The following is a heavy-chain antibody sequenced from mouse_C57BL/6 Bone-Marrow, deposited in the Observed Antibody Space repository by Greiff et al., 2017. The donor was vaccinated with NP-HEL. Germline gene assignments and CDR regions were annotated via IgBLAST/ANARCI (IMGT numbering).Heavy chain of an antibody. Sequence: VKLVESGPGLVQPTQSLSITCTVSGFSLTSYGVHWVRQSPGKGLEWLGVIWRGGSTDYNAAFMSRLSITKDNSKSQVFFKMNSLQADDTAIYYCAKNGYYGYFDYWGQGTTLTVSS. V-gene: IGHV2-5*01. D-gene: IGHD1-1*01. CDR1: GFSLTSYG. J-gene: IGHJ2*01. CDR3: AKNGYYGYFDY. CDR2: IWRGGST.